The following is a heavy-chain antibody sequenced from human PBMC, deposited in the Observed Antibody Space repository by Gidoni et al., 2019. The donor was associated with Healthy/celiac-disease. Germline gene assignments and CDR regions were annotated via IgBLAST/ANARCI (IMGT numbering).Heavy chain of an antibody. V-gene: IGHV3-30-3*01. CDR3: ALPYCGGDCYWGYFQH. CDR2: ISYDGSNK. CDR1: GFTFSSYA. Sequence: QVQLVESGGGVVQPGRSLRLSCAASGFTFSSYAMHWVRQAPGKGLEWVAVISYDGSNKYYADSVKGRFTISRDNSKNTLYLQMNSLRAEDTAVYYCALPYCGGDCYWGYFQHWGQGTLVTVSS. J-gene: IGHJ1*01. D-gene: IGHD2-21*01.